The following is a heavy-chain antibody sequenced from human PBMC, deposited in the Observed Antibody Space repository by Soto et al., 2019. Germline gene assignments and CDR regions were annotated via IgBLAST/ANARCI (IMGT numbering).Heavy chain of an antibody. CDR3: AHRRAYNNYWSWGDFDY. V-gene: IGHV2-5*02. J-gene: IGHJ4*02. CDR2: IYWDDDG. Sequence: SGPTLVNPTQTLTLTCIFSGFSLTTRGVGVGWIRQPPGQALEWLALIYWDDDGRYSPSLKTRLTITKDTSKNQVVLTMTNMDPMDTATYYCAHRRAYNNYWSWGDFDYWGQGTLVTVSS. CDR1: GFSLTTRGVG. D-gene: IGHD1-20*01.